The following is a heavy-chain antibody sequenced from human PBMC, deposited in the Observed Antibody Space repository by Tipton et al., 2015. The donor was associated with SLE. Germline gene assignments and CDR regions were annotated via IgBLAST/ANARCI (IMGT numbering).Heavy chain of an antibody. J-gene: IGHJ6*02. D-gene: IGHD4-17*01. CDR3: ARALGDYGYYYGMDV. V-gene: IGHV3-30*04. Sequence: SLRLSCEVSGFTFTSYDMHWVRQAPGKGLEWVAVISYDGRNKYYADSVKGRFTTSRDNSKNTLYLQMNSLRAEDTAVYYCARALGDYGYYYGMDVWGQGTTVTVSS. CDR1: GFTFTSYD. CDR2: ISYDGRNK.